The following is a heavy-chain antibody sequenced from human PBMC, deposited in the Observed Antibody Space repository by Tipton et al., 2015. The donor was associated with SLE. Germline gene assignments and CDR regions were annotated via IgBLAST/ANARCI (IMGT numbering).Heavy chain of an antibody. CDR3: ARFMISVGFDY. CDR1: GGSINNYY. D-gene: IGHD3-16*01. J-gene: IGHJ4*02. CDR2: ISSAGST. Sequence: LRLSCSVSGGSINNYYWVWIRQPPGKGLEWIGSISSAGSTYYNPSLKSRITISVDTSKNQFSLNLTSVTAADTAVYYCARFMISVGFDYWGQGTLVTVSS. V-gene: IGHV4-39*07.